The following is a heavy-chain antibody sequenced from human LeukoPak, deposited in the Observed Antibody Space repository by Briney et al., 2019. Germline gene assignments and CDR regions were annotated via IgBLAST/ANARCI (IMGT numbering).Heavy chain of an antibody. V-gene: IGHV4-28*03. J-gene: IGHJ4*02. CDR2: IYYTGSS. D-gene: IGHD3-10*01. Sequence: TETLSLTCAVSAYPIRNNNWWVWIRQPPGKGLEWGGYIYYTGSSHYNPSLKWRVTMSVDTSRNDFSLNLRAVTALDTAVYYCARDRDYYGSVPDDWGQGTLVTVSS. CDR3: ARDRDYYGSVPDD. CDR1: AYPIRNNNW.